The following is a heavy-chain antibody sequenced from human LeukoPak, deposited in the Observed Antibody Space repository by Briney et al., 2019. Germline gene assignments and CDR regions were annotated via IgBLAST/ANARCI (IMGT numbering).Heavy chain of an antibody. J-gene: IGHJ4*02. CDR1: GYSISSGYY. CDR2: IYHSGST. V-gene: IGHV4-38-2*02. CDR3: ARAFYSSSWNHKEDFFDF. D-gene: IGHD6-13*01. Sequence: PSETLSLTCTVSGYSISSGYYWGWIRQPPGKGLEWIGSIYHSGSTYYNPSLKSRVTISVDTSKNQFSLKLSSVTAADTAVYYCARAFYSSSWNHKEDFFDFWGQGTLVTVSS.